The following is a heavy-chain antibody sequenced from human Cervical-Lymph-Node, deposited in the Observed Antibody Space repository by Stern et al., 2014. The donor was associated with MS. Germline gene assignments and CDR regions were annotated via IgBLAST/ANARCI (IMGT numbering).Heavy chain of an antibody. CDR3: ASSFGVTAISGISDS. J-gene: IGHJ4*02. D-gene: IGHD2-21*02. V-gene: IGHV3-74*01. CDR1: GVTFSSYW. CDR2: ISSDGIST. Sequence: EVQLVESGGGLVQPGGSLRLSCAASGVTFSSYWMHWVRQAPGKGLVWVSRISSDGISTDYADSVKGRFTISRDNAKNTLYLQMNSLRAEDTAVYYCASSFGVTAISGISDSWGQGTLVTVSS.